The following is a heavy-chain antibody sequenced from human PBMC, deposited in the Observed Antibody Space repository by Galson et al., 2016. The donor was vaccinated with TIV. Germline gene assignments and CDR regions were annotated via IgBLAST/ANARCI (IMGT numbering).Heavy chain of an antibody. CDR2: INPNSGDT. J-gene: IGHJ4*02. V-gene: IGHV1-2*02. CDR1: GYTFTGYY. CDR3: ARDSPHSGSYSWFDY. Sequence: SVKVSCKASGYTFTGYYMHCVRQAPGQGLEWMGWINPNSGDTKYAQKFQGRVTMTRDTSISTAYMELSRLRSDDTAVYYCARDSPHSGSYSWFDYWGQGTLVTVSS. D-gene: IGHD1-26*01.